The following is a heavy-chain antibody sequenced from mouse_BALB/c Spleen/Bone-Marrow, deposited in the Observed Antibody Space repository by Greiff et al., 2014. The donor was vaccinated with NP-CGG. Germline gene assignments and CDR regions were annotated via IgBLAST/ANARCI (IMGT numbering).Heavy chain of an antibody. V-gene: IGHV1-69*02. Sequence: QVQLKQSGAELVKPGASVKLSCKASGYTFTNYWMHWVKQRPGQGLEWIGEIDPSDSYSNYNQNFKGKATLTVDKSSSTAYMQLTSLTSEDSAVYYCARGVVYYYAMDYWGQRTSVTVSS. CDR1: GYTFTNYW. CDR3: ARGVVYYYAMDY. CDR2: IDPSDSYS. J-gene: IGHJ4*01.